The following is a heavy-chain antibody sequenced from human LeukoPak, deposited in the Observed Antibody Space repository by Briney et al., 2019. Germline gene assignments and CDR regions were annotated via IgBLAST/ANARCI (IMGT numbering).Heavy chain of an antibody. D-gene: IGHD3-10*01. V-gene: IGHV1-58*02. CDR3: VAGGSWFDP. J-gene: IGHJ5*02. Sequence: ASVKVSCTASGFTFSNSGIQWVRHARGQRLEWIGWIVVGSGDTNYAQKFQERVTITRDMSTDTAYMELRSLTSEDTGVYYCVAGGSWFDPWGQGTLVTVSS. CDR2: IVVGSGDT. CDR1: GFTFSNSG.